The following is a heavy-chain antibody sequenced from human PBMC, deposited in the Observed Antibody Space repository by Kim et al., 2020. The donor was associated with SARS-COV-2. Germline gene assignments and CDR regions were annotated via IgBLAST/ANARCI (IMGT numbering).Heavy chain of an antibody. J-gene: IGHJ4*02. CDR1: GFTFDDYA. CDR2: ISWNSGSI. Sequence: GGSLRLSCAASGFTFDDYAMHWVRQAPGKGLEWVSGISWNSGSIGYADSVKGRFTISRDNAKNSLYLQMNSLRAEDTALYYCAKDGAAAAPFDYWGQGTLVTVSS. D-gene: IGHD6-13*01. V-gene: IGHV3-9*01. CDR3: AKDGAAAAPFDY.